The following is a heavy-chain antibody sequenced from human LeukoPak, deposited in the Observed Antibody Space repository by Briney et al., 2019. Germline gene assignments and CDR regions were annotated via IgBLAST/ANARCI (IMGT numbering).Heavy chain of an antibody. V-gene: IGHV4-38-2*02. CDR3: ARGAAAGDTFDY. CDR1: GFSISSGYY. CDR2: IYQSGST. D-gene: IGHD6-13*01. J-gene: IGHJ4*02. Sequence: SETLSLTCTVSGFSISSGYYWGWIRQPPGKGLEWIGSIYQSGSTYYNPSLKSRVTISVDTSKNQFSLKLSSVTAADTAVYYCARGAAAGDTFDYWGQGTLVTVSS.